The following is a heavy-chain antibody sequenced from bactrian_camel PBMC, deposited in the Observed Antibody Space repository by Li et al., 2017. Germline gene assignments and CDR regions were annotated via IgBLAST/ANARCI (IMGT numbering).Heavy chain of an antibody. D-gene: IGHD7*01. Sequence: HVQLVESGGGSVQAGGSLTLSCAAGRYTYKRNCMGWFRQRPGKDREGVANIRADGATAFEDSVKGRFTISIDNRRNTFYLQMNSLRSDDTAVYLCAASIRTWWPCVDESEDHNYRGQGTQVTVS. CDR1: RYTYKRNC. V-gene: IGHV3S53*01. CDR2: IRADGAT. J-gene: IGHJ4*01. CDR3: AASIRTWWPCVDESEDHNY.